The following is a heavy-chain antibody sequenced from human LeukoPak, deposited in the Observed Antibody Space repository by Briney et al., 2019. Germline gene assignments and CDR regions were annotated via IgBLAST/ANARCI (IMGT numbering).Heavy chain of an antibody. J-gene: IGHJ4*02. Sequence: PGGSLRLSCAASGFTFSTYSMNWVRQAPGKGLEWISYISHGSTRIFYADSVKGRFTISRDNAKNTLYLQMNSLRAEDTAVYYCTRAQGSHGGDFDYWGQGTLVTVSS. CDR2: ISHGSTRI. CDR3: TRAQGSHGGDFDY. V-gene: IGHV3-48*04. CDR1: GFTFSTYS.